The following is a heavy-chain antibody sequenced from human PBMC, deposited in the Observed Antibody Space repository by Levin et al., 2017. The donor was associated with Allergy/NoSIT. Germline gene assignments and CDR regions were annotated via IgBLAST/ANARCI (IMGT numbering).Heavy chain of an antibody. J-gene: IGHJ6*04. Sequence: GGSLRLSCAASGFTFTSFWMTWVRQAPGKGLEWVANIERDGSKTYYMDSVKGRFTISRDNAKNSVFLQMNSLRVDDTAVYYGAREEGWGYHFGRDVWGKGTTVTVSS. D-gene: IGHD3-16*02. CDR1: GFTFTSFW. V-gene: IGHV3-7*01. CDR2: IERDGSKT. CDR3: AREEGWGYHFGRDV.